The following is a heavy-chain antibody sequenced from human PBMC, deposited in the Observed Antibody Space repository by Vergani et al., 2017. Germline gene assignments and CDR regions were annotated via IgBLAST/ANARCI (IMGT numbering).Heavy chain of an antibody. CDR1: GYTFTSYY. J-gene: IGHJ4*02. V-gene: IGHV1-46*03. CDR3: ARGVEATISGRLDY. CDR2: INPSGPSI. D-gene: IGHD1-26*01. Sequence: QVQLVQSGAEVKKPGASVKVSCKASGYTFTSYYMHWVRQAPGQGLEWMGIINPSGPSITYAQTFQERVTMTRETSTNTVYMELSSLRSDDTVVYYCARGVEATISGRLDYWGQGTLVTVSS.